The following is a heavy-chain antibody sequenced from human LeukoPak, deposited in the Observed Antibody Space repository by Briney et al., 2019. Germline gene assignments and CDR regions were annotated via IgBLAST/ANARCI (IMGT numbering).Heavy chain of an antibody. CDR1: GFTFSSYS. J-gene: IGHJ4*02. D-gene: IGHD3-9*01. CDR2: ISTSSSYI. CDR3: ARTYYDILTGYNPYFDY. V-gene: IGHV3-21*01. Sequence: GGSLRLSCAASGFTFSSYSMNWVRQAPGQGLGWVSCISTSSSYICYADSVKGRFTISRDNAKNSLYLQMNSLRAEDTAVYYCARTYYDILTGYNPYFDYWGQGILVTVSS.